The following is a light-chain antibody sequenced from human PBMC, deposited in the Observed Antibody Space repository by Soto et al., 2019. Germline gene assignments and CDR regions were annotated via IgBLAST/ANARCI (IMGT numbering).Light chain of an antibody. Sequence: QSALTQPASVSGSPGQPITISCTGTSSDVGSYNLFSWYQQHPGNAPKLMIYEVSKRHSGVPSRFSGSESGNTASLTISGLQAEDEADYSCCAYGGITTYVFGTGTKVTVL. J-gene: IGLJ1*01. CDR2: EVS. V-gene: IGLV2-23*02. CDR1: SSDVGSYNL. CDR3: CAYGGITTYV.